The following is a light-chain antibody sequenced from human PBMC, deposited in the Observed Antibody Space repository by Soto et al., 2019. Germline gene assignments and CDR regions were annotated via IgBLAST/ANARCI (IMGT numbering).Light chain of an antibody. Sequence: EIVLTQSPGTLSLSPGERATLSCRASQSVSSSYLAWYQQKPGEAPRLLIYGASSRATGIPDRFSGGGCGTDFMLTISRLEPEDFSGYYCQQYCSSLALTFGGGTKVEIK. V-gene: IGKV3-20*01. J-gene: IGKJ4*01. CDR1: QSVSSSY. CDR3: QQYCSSLALT. CDR2: GAS.